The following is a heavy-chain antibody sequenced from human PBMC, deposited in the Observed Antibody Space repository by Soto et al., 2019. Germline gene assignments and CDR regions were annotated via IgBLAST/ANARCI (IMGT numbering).Heavy chain of an antibody. J-gene: IGHJ4*02. CDR2: IYYSGST. CDR1: GGSISSGGYY. CDR3: ARAKGDLYGSGSSKHFDY. D-gene: IGHD3-10*01. V-gene: IGHV4-31*03. Sequence: SETLSLTCTVSGGSISSGGYYWSWIRQHPGKGLEWIGYIYYSGSTYYNPSLKSRVTISVDTSKNQFSLKLSSVTAADTAVYYCARAKGDLYGSGSSKHFDYWGQGTLVTVSS.